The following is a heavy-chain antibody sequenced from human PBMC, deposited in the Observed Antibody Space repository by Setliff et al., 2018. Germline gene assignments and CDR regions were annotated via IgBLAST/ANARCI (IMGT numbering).Heavy chain of an antibody. CDR3: ARGLGSYYYYYMDV. V-gene: IGHV1-8*03. CDR2: MNPNSGNT. J-gene: IGHJ6*03. CDR1: GYTFTSYD. Sequence: ASVKVSCQASGYTFTSYDINWVRQATGQGLEWMGWMNPNSGNTGYAQKFQGRVTITRNTSISTAYMELSSLRSEDTAVYYCARGLGSYYYYYMDVWGKGTTVTVSS. D-gene: IGHD7-27*01.